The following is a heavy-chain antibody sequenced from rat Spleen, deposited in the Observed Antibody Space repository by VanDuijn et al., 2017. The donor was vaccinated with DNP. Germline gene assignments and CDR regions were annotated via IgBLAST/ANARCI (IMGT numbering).Heavy chain of an antibody. CDR2: LTTTGGSL. D-gene: IGHD1-6*01. Sequence: EVQLVESGGDLVQPGRSLKLSCVASGFTFNNYWMTWIRQVPGKGLEWVASLTTTGGSLYYPDSVKGRFTISRDNAKNTLYLQMNSLRSEDTATYYCARRVYYGLWGQGTLVTVSS. CDR1: GFTFNNYW. CDR3: ARRVYYGL. V-gene: IGHV5-31*01. J-gene: IGHJ3*01.